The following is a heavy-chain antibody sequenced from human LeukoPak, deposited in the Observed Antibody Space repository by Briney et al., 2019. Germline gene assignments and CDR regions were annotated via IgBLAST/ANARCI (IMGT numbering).Heavy chain of an antibody. D-gene: IGHD3-10*01. CDR1: GGTFSSYA. Sequence: ASVKVSCKASGGTFSSYAISWVRQAPGQGLEWMGRIIPIFGTANYAQKFQGRVTITTDESTSTAYMELSSLRSEDTAVYYCASIFRYGVDYWSQGTLVTVSS. V-gene: IGHV1-69*05. J-gene: IGHJ4*02. CDR2: IIPIFGTA. CDR3: ASIFRYGVDY.